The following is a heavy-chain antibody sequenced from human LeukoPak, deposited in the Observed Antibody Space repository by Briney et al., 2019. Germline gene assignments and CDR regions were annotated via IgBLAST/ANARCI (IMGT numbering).Heavy chain of an antibody. J-gene: IGHJ6*03. D-gene: IGHD3-16*01. V-gene: IGHV3-48*01. CDR1: GFTFSNYD. Sequence: GGSLRLSCVTSGFTFSNYDINWVRQAPGKGLEWISYISSSGDTIKYADSVKGRFSISRDNGKNSLFLQMNGLRAEDTAVYYCASSSSYGDSYYYYMDVWGKGTTVTVSS. CDR2: ISSSGDTI. CDR3: ASSSSYGDSYYYYMDV.